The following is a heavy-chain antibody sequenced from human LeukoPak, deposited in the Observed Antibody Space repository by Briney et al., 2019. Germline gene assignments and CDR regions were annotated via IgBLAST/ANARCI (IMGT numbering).Heavy chain of an antibody. CDR2: ISYDGSNK. CDR1: GFTFSSYA. CDR3: ASDSRALFSNSWYWFDP. D-gene: IGHD6-13*01. J-gene: IGHJ5*02. Sequence: GRSLRLSCAASGFTFSSYAMHWVRQAPGKGLEWVAVISYDGSNKYYADSVKGRFTISRDNSKSTLNLQMNSLRAEDTAVYYCASDSRALFSNSWYWFDPWGQGTLVTVSS. V-gene: IGHV3-30*04.